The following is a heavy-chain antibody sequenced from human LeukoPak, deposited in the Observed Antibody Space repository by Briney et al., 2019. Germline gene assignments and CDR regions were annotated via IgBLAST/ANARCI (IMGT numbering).Heavy chain of an antibody. CDR1: GYSFSSYW. D-gene: IGHD2-2*01. CDR3: ARLGEIGYCSSTSCRENYYYYGMDV. CDR2: IYPGDSDT. Sequence: GESLQISCKGSGYSFSSYWIGWVRQMPGKGLEWMGVIYPGDSDTRYSPSFQGQVTISADKSISTAYLQWSSLKASDTAMYYCARLGEIGYCSSTSCRENYYYYGMDVWGQGTTVTVSS. J-gene: IGHJ6*02. V-gene: IGHV5-51*01.